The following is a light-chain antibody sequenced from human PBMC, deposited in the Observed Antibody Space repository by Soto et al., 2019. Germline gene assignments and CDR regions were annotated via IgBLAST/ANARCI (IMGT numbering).Light chain of an antibody. J-gene: IGLJ1*01. CDR3: QSFDSSLSGYV. CDR1: SSNIGAGYD. V-gene: IGLV1-40*01. Sequence: QSVLTQPPSVSGAPSHRVTFSCTGSSSNIGAGYDVHWYQQLPGTAPKLLIYGNSNRPSGVPDRFSGSKSDTSASLAITGLQAEDEADYYCQSFDSSLSGYVFGTGTKVTVL. CDR2: GNS.